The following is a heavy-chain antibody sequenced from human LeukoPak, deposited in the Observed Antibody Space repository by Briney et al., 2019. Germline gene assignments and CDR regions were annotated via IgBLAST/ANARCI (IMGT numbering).Heavy chain of an antibody. J-gene: IGHJ4*02. CDR3: AKASSGCLSCYFDY. Sequence: GGSLSLSCAASGFTFSSYAMSWVRQAPGKGLEWVSGISGSGDSTYYADSVKGRFTISRDNSKNTLYLQMNSLRAEDTAIYYCAKASSGCLSCYFDYWGQGTLVSVSS. V-gene: IGHV3-23*01. D-gene: IGHD6-19*01. CDR2: ISGSGDST. CDR1: GFTFSSYA.